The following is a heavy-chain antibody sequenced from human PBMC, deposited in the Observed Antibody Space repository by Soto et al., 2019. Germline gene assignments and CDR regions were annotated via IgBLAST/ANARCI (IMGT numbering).Heavy chain of an antibody. V-gene: IGHV4-59*01. CDR2: IYYSGST. D-gene: IGHD3-22*01. J-gene: IGHJ4*02. CDR1: GGSISSYY. Sequence: SETLSLTCTVSGGSISSYYWSWIRQPPGKGLEWIGYIYYSGSTNYNPSLKSRVTISVDTSKNQFSLKLSSVTAADTAVYYCARLTYYYDSSGYYFDYWGQGTLVTVSS. CDR3: ARLTYYYDSSGYYFDY.